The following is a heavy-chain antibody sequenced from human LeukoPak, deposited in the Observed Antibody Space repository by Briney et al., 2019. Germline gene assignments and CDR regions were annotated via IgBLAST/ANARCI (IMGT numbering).Heavy chain of an antibody. CDR1: GGSISSYY. Sequence: PSETLSLTCTVSGGSISSYYWSWIRQPPGKGLEWIGRLYTSGDTNYNPYLKSRLTMSLDTSTNQFSLKLSSVTAADTAVYYCARDEHDYGDYGTFDYWGQGTLVTVSS. CDR3: ARDEHDYGDYGTFDY. V-gene: IGHV4-4*07. CDR2: LYTSGDT. D-gene: IGHD4-17*01. J-gene: IGHJ4*02.